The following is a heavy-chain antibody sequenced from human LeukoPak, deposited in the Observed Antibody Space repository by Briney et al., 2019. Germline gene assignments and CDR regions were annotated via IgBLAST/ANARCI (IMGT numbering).Heavy chain of an antibody. Sequence: GESLKISCKGSGYSFTIYWIGWVRQMPGKGLEWMGLIFPGDSETIYSPSLQGQVTISADKSINTAYLRWSSLKASGTAMYYCATSESQTRFDYWGQGTLVTVSS. CDR2: IFPGDSET. CDR3: ATSESQTRFDY. J-gene: IGHJ4*02. D-gene: IGHD1/OR15-1a*01. CDR1: GYSFTIYW. V-gene: IGHV5-51*01.